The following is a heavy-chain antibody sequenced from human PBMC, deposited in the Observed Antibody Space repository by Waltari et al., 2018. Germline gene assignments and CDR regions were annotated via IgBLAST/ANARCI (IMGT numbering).Heavy chain of an antibody. D-gene: IGHD1-1*01. CDR3: AKFQSGTMLGY. CDR2: VSYRGRT. CDR1: GGSISSSGYY. Sequence: QLQLQESGPGLVKPSETLSLTCTVSGGSISSSGYYWGWIRQPPGTGPEWIGSVSYRGRTSYNPSLKSRVTISADTSKNQFSLKLTSVTAADTAVYYCAKFQSGTMLGYWGQGTLVTVSS. V-gene: IGHV4-39*01. J-gene: IGHJ4*02.